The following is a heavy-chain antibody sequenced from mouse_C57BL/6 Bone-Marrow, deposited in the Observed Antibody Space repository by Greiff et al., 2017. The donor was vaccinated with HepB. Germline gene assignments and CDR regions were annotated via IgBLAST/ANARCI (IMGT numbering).Heavy chain of an antibody. J-gene: IGHJ3*01. CDR1: GYSITSGYY. D-gene: IGHD4-1*01. Sequence: EVQLQQSGPGLVKPSQSLSLTCSVTGYSITSGYYWNWIRQFPGNKLEWMGYISYDGSNNYNPSLKNRISITRDTSKNQFFLKLNSVTTEDTATYYCARRGTGAWSAYWGQGTLVTVSA. CDR2: ISYDGSN. V-gene: IGHV3-6*01. CDR3: ARRGTGAWSAY.